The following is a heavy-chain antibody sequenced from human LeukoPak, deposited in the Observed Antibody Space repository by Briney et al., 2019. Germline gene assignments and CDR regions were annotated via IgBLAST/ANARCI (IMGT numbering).Heavy chain of an antibody. Sequence: SETLSLTCAVYGGSFSGYYWSWIRQPPGKGLEWIGEINHSGSTNYNPSLKSRVTISVDTSKNQFSLKLSSATAADTAVYYCARKLGYCSSTSCYRSSPFDYWGQGTLVTVSS. J-gene: IGHJ4*02. V-gene: IGHV4-34*01. D-gene: IGHD2-2*01. CDR3: ARKLGYCSSTSCYRSSPFDY. CDR1: GGSFSGYY. CDR2: INHSGST.